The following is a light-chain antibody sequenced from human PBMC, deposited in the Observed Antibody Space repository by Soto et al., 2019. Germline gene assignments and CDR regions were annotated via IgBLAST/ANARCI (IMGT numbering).Light chain of an antibody. CDR1: SSNIGAGYD. Sequence: QRVTISCTGSSSNIGAGYDVHWYQQRPGTAPKLLIYGNKNRPSGVPDRFSGSKSGTSASLAITGLQAEDEADYYCQSYDSSLSVSYVFGTGTKVTVL. V-gene: IGLV1-40*01. CDR3: QSYDSSLSVSYV. CDR2: GNK. J-gene: IGLJ1*01.